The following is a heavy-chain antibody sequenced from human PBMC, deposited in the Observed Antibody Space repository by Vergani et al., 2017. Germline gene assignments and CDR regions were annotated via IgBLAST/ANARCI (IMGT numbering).Heavy chain of an antibody. V-gene: IGHV3-30*19. CDR3: ARAPGALVPAAIGWFDP. D-gene: IGHD2-2*02. CDR2: ISYDGSNK. J-gene: IGHJ5*02. CDR1: GFTFSSYG. Sequence: QVQLVESGGGVVQPGGSLRLSCAASGFTFSSYGMHWVRQAPGKGLEWVAFISYDGSNKYYADSVKGRFTISRDNSKNTLYLQMNSLRAEDTAVYYCARAPGALVPAAIGWFDPWGQGTLVTVSS.